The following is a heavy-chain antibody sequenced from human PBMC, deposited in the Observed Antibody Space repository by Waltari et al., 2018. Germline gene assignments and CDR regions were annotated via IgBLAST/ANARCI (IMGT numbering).Heavy chain of an antibody. CDR2: INYSGYT. CDR3: ARQLTGDRGYFDL. Sequence: QVQLDQWGAGLWKPSETLSLPCAVYGGSFSGYYWSWIRQPPGKGLEWIGEINYSGYTNYNPSLKSRVTISLDTSKNQFSLNLNSVTAADTALYFCARQLTGDRGYFDLWGRGTLVTVSS. V-gene: IGHV4-34*01. D-gene: IGHD3-9*01. J-gene: IGHJ2*01. CDR1: GGSFSGYY.